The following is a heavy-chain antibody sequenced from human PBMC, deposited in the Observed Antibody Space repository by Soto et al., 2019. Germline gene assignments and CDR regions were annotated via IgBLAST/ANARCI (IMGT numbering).Heavy chain of an antibody. Sequence: QVQLVQSGAEVKKPGASVKVSCKASGYTFTSYAMHWVRQAPGQRLEWMGWINAGTGNTKYSQKFQGRVTITRDTAASTAYMELSSRRSEATAVYYCACVSYSSSSPFDYWGQGTLVTVSS. CDR2: INAGTGNT. CDR1: GYTFTSYA. CDR3: ACVSYSSSSPFDY. J-gene: IGHJ4*02. D-gene: IGHD6-6*01. V-gene: IGHV1-3*01.